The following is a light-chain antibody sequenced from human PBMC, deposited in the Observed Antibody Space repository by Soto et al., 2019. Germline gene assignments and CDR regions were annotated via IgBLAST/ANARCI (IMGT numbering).Light chain of an antibody. J-gene: IGLJ1*01. V-gene: IGLV2-14*03. CDR1: SSDIGGYDY. Sequence: VLTQPASVSRSPGQSITISCAGTSSDIGGYDYVSWYQQHPGKAPKLIIFDVSNRPSGVSNRFSGSKSGNTASLTISGLRAGDEAEYYCSSFTSSFTYVFGSGTKVTVL. CDR3: SSFTSSFTYV. CDR2: DVS.